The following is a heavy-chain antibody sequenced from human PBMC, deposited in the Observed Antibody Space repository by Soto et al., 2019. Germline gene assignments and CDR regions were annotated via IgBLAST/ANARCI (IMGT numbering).Heavy chain of an antibody. CDR1: GYGLSNNF. D-gene: IGHD2-8*01. CDR3: ARALRNGYFYGMDI. CDR2: INPTTGLT. V-gene: IGHV1-46*01. Sequence: ASVKVSCKGSGYGLSNNFMHWVRQAPAQGLEWMGVINPTTGLTSNAQKFQGRITMTSDTSSSTAYMELSSLRSEDTAVYYCARALRNGYFYGMDIWGQGTTVTVSS. J-gene: IGHJ6*02.